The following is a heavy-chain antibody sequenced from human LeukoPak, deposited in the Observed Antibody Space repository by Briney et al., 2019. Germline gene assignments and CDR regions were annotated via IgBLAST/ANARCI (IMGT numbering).Heavy chain of an antibody. CDR2: IYSGGST. Sequence: GGSLRLSCAASGFTVSSNYMSWVRQAPGKGLEWVSVIYSGGSTYHADSVKGRFTISRDNSKNTLYLQMNSLRAEDTAVYYCAKDKGTVAKGSGAFDIWGQGTMVTVSS. J-gene: IGHJ3*02. D-gene: IGHD4-23*01. CDR3: AKDKGTVAKGSGAFDI. V-gene: IGHV3-66*01. CDR1: GFTVSSNY.